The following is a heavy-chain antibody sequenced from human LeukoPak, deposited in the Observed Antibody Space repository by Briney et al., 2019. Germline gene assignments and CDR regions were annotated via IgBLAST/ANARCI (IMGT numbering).Heavy chain of an antibody. CDR3: ARDNALGMDV. Sequence: GGSLRLSCAASGFTFSSYEMNWVRQAPGKGLEWVSYISSSGSTIYYADSVKGRFTISRDNAKNSLYLQMNSLRAADTAVDYCARDNALGMDVWGQGTTVTVSS. V-gene: IGHV3-48*03. D-gene: IGHD2-2*01. CDR2: ISSSGSTI. J-gene: IGHJ6*02. CDR1: GFTFSSYE.